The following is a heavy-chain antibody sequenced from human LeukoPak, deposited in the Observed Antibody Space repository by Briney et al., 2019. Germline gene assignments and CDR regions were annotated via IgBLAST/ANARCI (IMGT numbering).Heavy chain of an antibody. Sequence: PTGGSLRLSCVASGLTVSNHWMSWVRQAPGKGPEWVANIREERGQEYYVDSVKGRFTISKNSAKNSLYLQMNTLRVEDTAMYYCASLDTAKQPLANHWGQGTLVTVSS. V-gene: IGHV3-7*03. J-gene: IGHJ5*02. CDR3: ASLDTAKQPLANH. CDR1: GLTVSNHW. CDR2: IREERGQE. D-gene: IGHD5-18*01.